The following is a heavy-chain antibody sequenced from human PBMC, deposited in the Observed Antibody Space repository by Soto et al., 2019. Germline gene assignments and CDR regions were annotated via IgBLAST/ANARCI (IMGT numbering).Heavy chain of an antibody. V-gene: IGHV3-23*01. CDR3: AKDGYSSWSMYYFDY. D-gene: IGHD6-13*01. CDR1: GFTFSSYA. J-gene: IGHJ4*02. Sequence: GGSLSLSCAASGFTFSSYAMSWVRPAPGKGLEWVSAISGSGGSTYYADSVKGRFTISRDNSKNTLYLQMNSLRAEDTAVYYCAKDGYSSWSMYYFDYWGQGTLVTVSS. CDR2: ISGSGGST.